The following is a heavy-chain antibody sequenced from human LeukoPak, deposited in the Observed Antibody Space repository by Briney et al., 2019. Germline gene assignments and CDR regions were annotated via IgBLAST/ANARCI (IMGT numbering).Heavy chain of an antibody. J-gene: IGHJ5*02. CDR1: GGSFSGYY. CDR3: ARDNSSSWYWAKVTRNWFDP. CDR2: INHSGST. D-gene: IGHD6-13*01. V-gene: IGHV4-34*01. Sequence: SETLSLTCAVYGGSFSGYYWSWIRQPPGKGLEWIGEINHSGSTNYNPSLRSRVTISVDTSKNQFSLKLSSVTAADTAVYYCARDNSSSWYWAKVTRNWFDPWGQGTLVTVSS.